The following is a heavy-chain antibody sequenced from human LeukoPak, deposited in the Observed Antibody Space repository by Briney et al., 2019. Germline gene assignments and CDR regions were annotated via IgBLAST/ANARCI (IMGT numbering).Heavy chain of an antibody. Sequence: GGSLRLSCAASGFTFSSYSMNWVRQAPGKGLEWVSSISSSSSYIYYADSVKGRFTISRDNAKNSLYLQMNSLRAGDTAVYYCAKDGYGAHGDAFDIWGQGTMVTVSS. CDR1: GFTFSSYS. D-gene: IGHD4-17*01. J-gene: IGHJ3*02. CDR3: AKDGYGAHGDAFDI. CDR2: ISSSSSYI. V-gene: IGHV3-21*04.